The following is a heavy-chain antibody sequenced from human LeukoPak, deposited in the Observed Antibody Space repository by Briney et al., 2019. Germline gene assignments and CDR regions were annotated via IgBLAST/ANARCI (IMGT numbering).Heavy chain of an antibody. J-gene: IGHJ6*03. CDR1: GYTFTSYG. CDR3: ARELKENETSTLGDQYYMDV. V-gene: IGHV1-18*01. CDR2: ISAYNGNT. D-gene: IGHD3-16*01. Sequence: GASVKVSCKASGYTFTSYGISWVRQAPGQGLEWMGWISAYNGNTNYAQKLQGRVTMTRDMFTSTVYMELSSLRSEDTAVYYCARELKENETSTLGDQYYMDVWGKGTLVTVSS.